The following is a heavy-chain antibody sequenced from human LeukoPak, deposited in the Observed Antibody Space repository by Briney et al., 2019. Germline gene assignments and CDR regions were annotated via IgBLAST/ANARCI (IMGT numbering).Heavy chain of an antibody. J-gene: IGHJ4*02. V-gene: IGHV1-69*04. CDR1: GGTFSSYA. D-gene: IGHD1-1*01. CDR2: IIPILGIA. CDR3: ARDPPNWNDAQQLFDY. Sequence: GASVKVSCKASGGTFSSYAISWVRQAPGQGLEWMGRIIPILGIANYAQKFQGRVTITADKSTSTAYMELSSLRSEDTAVYYRARDPPNWNDAQQLFDYWGQGTLVTVSS.